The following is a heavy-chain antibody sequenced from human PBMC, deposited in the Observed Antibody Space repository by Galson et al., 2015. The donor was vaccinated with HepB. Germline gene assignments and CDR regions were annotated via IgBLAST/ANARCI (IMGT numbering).Heavy chain of an antibody. CDR2: ISYDGSNK. CDR1: GFTFSSYA. V-gene: IGHV3-30-3*01. J-gene: IGHJ4*02. CDR3: ARDMGIAAGRFDY. D-gene: IGHD6-13*01. Sequence: SLRLSCAASGFTFSSYAMHWVRQAPGKGLEWVAVISYDGSNKYYADSVKGRFTISRDNSKNTLYLQMNSLRAEDTAVYYCARDMGIAAGRFDYWGQGTLVTVSS.